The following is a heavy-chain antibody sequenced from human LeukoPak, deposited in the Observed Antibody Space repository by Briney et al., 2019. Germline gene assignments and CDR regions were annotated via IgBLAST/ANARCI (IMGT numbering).Heavy chain of an antibody. CDR3: AKDFSSSWYDPHYYYGMDV. J-gene: IGHJ6*02. V-gene: IGHV3-9*01. D-gene: IGHD6-13*01. CDR1: GFTFDDYA. Sequence: GGSLRLSCAASGFTFDDYAMHWVRQAPGKGLEWVSGISWNSGSIGYADSVKGRFTISRDNAKNSLYLQMNSLRAEDTALYYCAKDFSSSWYDPHYYYGMDVWGQGTTVTVSS. CDR2: ISWNSGSI.